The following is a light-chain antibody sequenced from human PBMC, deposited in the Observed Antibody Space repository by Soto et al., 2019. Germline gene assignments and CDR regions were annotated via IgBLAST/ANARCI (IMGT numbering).Light chain of an antibody. CDR1: QGIGVR. CDR3: LQVNSFPRT. V-gene: IGKV1-12*01. CDR2: SAS. J-gene: IGKJ1*01. Sequence: IQMTQSPSSLSASIGDRVTITCRASQGIGVRLAWFQQKPGKAPQYLIQSASTLASGVPSRFSGSGSGTDFILTINNLQPEDVATYYCLQVNSFPRTFGQGTKVDIQ.